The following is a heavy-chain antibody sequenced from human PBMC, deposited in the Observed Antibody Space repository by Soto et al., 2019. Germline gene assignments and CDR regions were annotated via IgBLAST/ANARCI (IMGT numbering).Heavy chain of an antibody. J-gene: IGHJ4*01. Sequence: SDTLSLTCSVSGDSIRNYYWSWIRQPPGKGLEWIGYIYDSGRTNYNPSLKSRVTISVDTSKNQFSLKLSSVTAADTAVYYCARGRKDSSGYLYYFDYWGQGTLVTVSS. CDR3: ARGRKDSSGYLYYFDY. CDR1: GDSIRNYY. D-gene: IGHD3-22*01. CDR2: IYDSGRT. V-gene: IGHV4-59*01.